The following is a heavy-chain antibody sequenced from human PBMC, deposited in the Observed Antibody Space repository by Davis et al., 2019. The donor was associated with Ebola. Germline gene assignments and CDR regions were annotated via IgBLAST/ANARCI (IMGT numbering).Heavy chain of an antibody. CDR1: GFTFSSYA. J-gene: IGHJ5*02. V-gene: IGHV3-30-3*01. CDR3: ARGVGNWFDP. D-gene: IGHD1-26*01. CDR2: LSFHGNDK. Sequence: GESLKISCAASGFTFSSYAMFWVRQAPGKGLEWVAVLSFHGNDKDYADSVKGRFTVSRDNSKNTLYLQMNGLRAADTAVYYCARGVGNWFDPWGQGTLVSVSS.